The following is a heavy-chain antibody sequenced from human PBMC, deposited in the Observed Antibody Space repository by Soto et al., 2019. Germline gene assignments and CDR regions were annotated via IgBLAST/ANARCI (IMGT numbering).Heavy chain of an antibody. D-gene: IGHD2-15*01. J-gene: IGHJ4*02. CDR1: GYIFINYC. V-gene: IGHV1-46*04. Sequence: QVQLVQSGAEVMKPGASVKISCKTSGYIFINYCIHWVRQAPGQGLEWVALLNPISGSTNYAQKLQGRVTVTSDTSTSTVYMELSSLISEDTAVYYCARDLAAADYWGQGTLVTVSS. CDR3: ARDLAAADY. CDR2: LNPISGST.